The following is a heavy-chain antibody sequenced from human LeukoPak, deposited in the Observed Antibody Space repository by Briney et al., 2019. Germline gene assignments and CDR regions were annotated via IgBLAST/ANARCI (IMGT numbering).Heavy chain of an antibody. V-gene: IGHV3-48*01. CDR3: ASSVSRVIAAALWDY. CDR1: GFTFSSYS. Sequence: GGSLRLSCAASGFTFSSYSMNWVRQAPGKGLEWVSYISSSSSTIYYADSVKGRFTISRDNAKNSLYLQMNSLRAEDTAVYYCASSVSRVIAAALWDYWGKGTLVTVSS. D-gene: IGHD6-13*01. CDR2: ISSSSSTI. J-gene: IGHJ4*02.